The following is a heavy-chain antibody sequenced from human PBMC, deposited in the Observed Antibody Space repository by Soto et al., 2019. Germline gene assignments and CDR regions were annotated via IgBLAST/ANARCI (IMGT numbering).Heavy chain of an antibody. D-gene: IGHD3-22*01. CDR3: AITVRGVIHYYDSSGYWDFDY. CDR1: GGSISSSSYY. V-gene: IGHV4-39*01. Sequence: QLQLQESGPGLVKPSETLSLTCTVSGGSISSSSYYWGWIRQPPGKGLEWIGSIYYSGSTYYNPSLKSRVTISVDTSKNQFSLKLSSVTAADTAVYYCAITVRGVIHYYDSSGYWDFDYWGQGTLVTVSS. CDR2: IYYSGST. J-gene: IGHJ4*02.